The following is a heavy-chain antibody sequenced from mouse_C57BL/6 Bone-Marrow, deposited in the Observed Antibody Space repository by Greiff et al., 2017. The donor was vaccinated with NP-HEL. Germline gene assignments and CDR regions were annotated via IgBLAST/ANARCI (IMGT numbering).Heavy chain of an antibody. V-gene: IGHV6-3*01. Sequence: EVKVEESGGGLVQPGGSMKLSCVASGFTFSNYWMNWVRQSPEKGLEWVAQIRLKSDNYATHYAESVKGRFTISRDDSKSSVYLQMNNLRAEDTGIYYCTGRAGSYRYYAMDYWGQGTSVTVSS. CDR2: IRLKSDNYAT. J-gene: IGHJ4*01. D-gene: IGHD1-1*02. CDR3: TGRAGSYRYYAMDY. CDR1: GFTFSNYW.